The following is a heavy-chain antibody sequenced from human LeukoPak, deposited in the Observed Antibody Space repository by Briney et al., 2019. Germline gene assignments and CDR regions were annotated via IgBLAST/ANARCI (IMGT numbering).Heavy chain of an antibody. D-gene: IGHD6-19*01. CDR2: ISSSSSYI. CDR3: ARTNTEYSSGWYSFDP. CDR1: GFTFSSYR. Sequence: GGSLRLSCAASGFTFSSYRMTWVRQAPGKGLEWVSSISSSSSYIYYADSVKGRFTISRDNAKNSLYLQMNSLRAEDTAVYYCARTNTEYSSGWYSFDPWGQGTLVTVSS. V-gene: IGHV3-21*01. J-gene: IGHJ5*02.